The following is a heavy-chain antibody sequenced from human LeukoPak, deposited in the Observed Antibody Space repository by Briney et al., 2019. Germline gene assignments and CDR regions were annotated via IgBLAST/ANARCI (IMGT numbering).Heavy chain of an antibody. CDR3: AKSDKLDGSGSYPSGPAGPSEY. CDR2: ISDSGANT. Sequence: GGSLRLSCAASGFTFNSYAMTWVRQAPGKGLEWVSAISDSGANTYYADSVKGRFTISRDNSKNTLYLQMNSLRAEDTAVYYCAKSDKLDGSGSYPSGPAGPSEYWGQGTLVTVSS. J-gene: IGHJ4*02. V-gene: IGHV3-23*01. D-gene: IGHD3-10*01. CDR1: GFTFNSYA.